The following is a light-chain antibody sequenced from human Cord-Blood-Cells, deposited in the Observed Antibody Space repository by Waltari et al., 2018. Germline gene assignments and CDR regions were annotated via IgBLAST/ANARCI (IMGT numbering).Light chain of an antibody. CDR2: PAS. CDR1: RGISSW. CDR3: QQANSFLWT. Sequence: IQMTRSPSSVPASLADRVTITCRASRGISSWLAWYQQKPGNAPKLLIYPASSVQSGVPSRFSGSGSGTDFTLTISSLQPEDFATYYCQQANSFLWTFGQGTKVEIK. J-gene: IGKJ1*01. V-gene: IGKV1-12*01.